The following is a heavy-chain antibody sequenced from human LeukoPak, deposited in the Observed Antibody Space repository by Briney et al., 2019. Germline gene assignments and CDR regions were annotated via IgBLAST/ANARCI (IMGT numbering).Heavy chain of an antibody. Sequence: GGSLRLSCAASGFTFSSYGTHWVRQAPGKGLEWVALMSYDGSDKSYADSVKGRFTISRDNSKSTLYLQMDSLRGDDAAVYYCAKAVGSISWSFDYWGQGTLVTVSS. CDR2: MSYDGSDK. D-gene: IGHD6-13*01. CDR3: AKAVGSISWSFDY. CDR1: GFTFSSYG. V-gene: IGHV3-30*18. J-gene: IGHJ4*02.